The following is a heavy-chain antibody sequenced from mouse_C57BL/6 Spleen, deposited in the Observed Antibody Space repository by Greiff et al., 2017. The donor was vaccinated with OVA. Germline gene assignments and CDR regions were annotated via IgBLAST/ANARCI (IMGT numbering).Heavy chain of an antibody. D-gene: IGHD2-2*01. V-gene: IGHV1-69*01. CDR2: IDPSDSYT. Sequence: QVQLQQSGAELVMPGASVKLSCKASGYTFTSYWMHWVKQRPGQGLEWIGEIDPSDSYTNYNQKFKGKSTLTVDKSSSTAYMQLSSLTSEDSAVYYCASGYDGIDYWGQGTTLTVSS. J-gene: IGHJ2*01. CDR3: ASGYDGIDY. CDR1: GYTFTSYW.